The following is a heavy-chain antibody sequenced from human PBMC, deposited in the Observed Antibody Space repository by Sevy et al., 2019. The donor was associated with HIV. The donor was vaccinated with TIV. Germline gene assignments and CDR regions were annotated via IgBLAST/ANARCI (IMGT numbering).Heavy chain of an antibody. J-gene: IGHJ4*02. CDR2: FYYIVST. CDR3: ARLVYSTYYYFDS. Sequence: SETLSLTCTVSGDSISSSFYYWSWIRQPPGKGLEWIGSFYYIVSTYYNPSLKSRVTVFVDTSKNQFSLNLSSVTAAATAIYYCARLVYSTYYYFDSWGQGTLVTVSS. V-gene: IGHV4-39*01. CDR1: GDSISSSFYY. D-gene: IGHD4-4*01.